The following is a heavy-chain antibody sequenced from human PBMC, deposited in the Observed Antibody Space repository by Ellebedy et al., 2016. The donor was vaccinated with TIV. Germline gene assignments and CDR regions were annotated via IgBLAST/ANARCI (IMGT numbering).Heavy chain of an antibody. CDR3: ARAGEYTSSSGMDV. D-gene: IGHD6-6*01. CDR1: GDSVSSNSAA. J-gene: IGHJ6*02. CDR2: TYYRSKWYV. V-gene: IGHV6-1*01. Sequence: SQTLSLTCAISGDSVSSNSAAWNWIRQSPSRGLEWLGRTYYRSKWYVDYAVSVKSRITINPGTSKNQFSLQLNSVTPEDTAVYYCARAGEYTSSSGMDVWGQGTTVTVSS.